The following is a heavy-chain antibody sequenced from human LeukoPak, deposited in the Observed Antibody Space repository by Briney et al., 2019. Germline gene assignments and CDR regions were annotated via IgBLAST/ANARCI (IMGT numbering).Heavy chain of an antibody. J-gene: IGHJ5*02. CDR2: IWYDGSKK. Sequence: PGGSLRLSCAASGFTFSDYGIHWVRQAPGQGLEWVALIWYDGSKKYYADSVKGRFTIPRGNTKNTLYLQLNSLRADDTAVYYCARAHSSSSTFDLWGQGTLVTVSS. D-gene: IGHD6-6*01. CDR1: GFTFSDYG. CDR3: ARAHSSSSTFDL. V-gene: IGHV3-33*01.